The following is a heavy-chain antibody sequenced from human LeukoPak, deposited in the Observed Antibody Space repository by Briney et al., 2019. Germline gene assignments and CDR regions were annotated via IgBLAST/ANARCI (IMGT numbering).Heavy chain of an antibody. CDR2: IYYSGST. CDR3: ARYYYDSSGYYYYYFDY. CDR1: GGSISSYY. V-gene: IGHV4-59*01. Sequence: SETLSLTCTVSGGSISSYYWSWIRQPPGKGLEWIGYIYYSGSTNYNRSLKSRVTISVDTTKNQFSLKLSSVTAADTAVYYCARYYYDSSGYYYYYFDYWGQGTLVTVSS. J-gene: IGHJ4*02. D-gene: IGHD3-22*01.